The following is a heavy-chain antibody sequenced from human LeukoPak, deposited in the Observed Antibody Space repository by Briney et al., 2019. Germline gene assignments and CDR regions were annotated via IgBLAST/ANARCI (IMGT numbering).Heavy chain of an antibody. Sequence: PSETLSLTCTVSGDSIINYYWSWIRQSPGKGLEWIGYIYYSGSTKYNPSLKSRVTISVDTSKNQFSLKLSSVTAADTAVCYCARHRGSGSPYFDYWGQGTLVTVSS. J-gene: IGHJ4*02. D-gene: IGHD3-10*01. CDR3: ARHRGSGSPYFDY. CDR2: IYYSGST. V-gene: IGHV4-59*08. CDR1: GDSIINYY.